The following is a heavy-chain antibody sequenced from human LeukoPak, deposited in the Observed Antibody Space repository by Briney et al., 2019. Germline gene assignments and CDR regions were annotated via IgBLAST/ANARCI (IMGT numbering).Heavy chain of an antibody. J-gene: IGHJ5*02. V-gene: IGHV4-38-2*02. CDR3: ARDSIDILTGNNWFDP. CDR1: GYSISSGYY. CDR2: IDHSGST. Sequence: PSETLSLTCTVSGYSISSGYYWGWIRQPPGKGLEWTGSIDHSGSTYYNPSLKSRITISVDTSKNQFSLKLSSVTAADTAVYYCARDSIDILTGNNWFDPWGQGTLVTVSS. D-gene: IGHD3-9*01.